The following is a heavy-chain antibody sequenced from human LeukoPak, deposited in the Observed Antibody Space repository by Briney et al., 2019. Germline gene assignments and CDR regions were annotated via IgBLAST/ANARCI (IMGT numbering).Heavy chain of an antibody. CDR2: IYYSGST. Sequence: SETLSLTCSVSGGSISSGPYYWGWIRQPPGKGLEWIGTIYYSGSTYYNPSLKSRVTISVDTSKNQFSLKLSSVTAADTAVYYCARDRITMVRGHLANWFDPWGQGTLVTVSS. CDR1: GGSISSGPYY. J-gene: IGHJ5*02. V-gene: IGHV4-39*07. D-gene: IGHD3-10*01. CDR3: ARDRITMVRGHLANWFDP.